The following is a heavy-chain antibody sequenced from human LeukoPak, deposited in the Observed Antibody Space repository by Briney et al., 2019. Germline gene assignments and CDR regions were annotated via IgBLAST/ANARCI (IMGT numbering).Heavy chain of an antibody. Sequence: SETLSLTCTVSGGSVTSGSYYWSWFRQPPGKGLESIGYIYYSGTTNYNPSLQSRVTMSVDTSKNQFSLRLSSVTAADTAVYYCARRRPNYGDYDYWGQGTLVTVSS. V-gene: IGHV4-61*01. CDR3: ARRRPNYGDYDY. CDR1: GGSVTSGSYY. J-gene: IGHJ4*02. CDR2: IYYSGTT. D-gene: IGHD4-17*01.